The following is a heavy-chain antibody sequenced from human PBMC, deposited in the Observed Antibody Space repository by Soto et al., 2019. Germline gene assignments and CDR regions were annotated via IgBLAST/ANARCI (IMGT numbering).Heavy chain of an antibody. CDR1: GYTFTSYA. CDR2: INAGNGNT. J-gene: IGHJ3*02. CDR3: ATPEWYSSGWQNAFDI. D-gene: IGHD6-19*01. Sequence: ASVKVSCKASGYTFTSYAMHWVRQAPGQRLEWMGWINAGNGNTKYSQKFQGRVTITRDTSASTAYMELSSLRSEDTAVYYCATPEWYSSGWQNAFDIWGQGTMVTVSS. V-gene: IGHV1-3*01.